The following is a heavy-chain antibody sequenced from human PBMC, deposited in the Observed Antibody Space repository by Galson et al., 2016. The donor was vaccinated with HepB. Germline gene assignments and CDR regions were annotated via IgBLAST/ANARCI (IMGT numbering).Heavy chain of an antibody. V-gene: IGHV1-18*01. D-gene: IGHD3-22*01. J-gene: IGHJ4*02. CDR2: ISAYNGNT. Sequence: SVKVSCKAFGYNFINYGITWVRQAPGQGLEWMGWISAYNGNTKYSQKVQGRATMTTDTSTMTAYMELTSLKSDDTAVYYCARDSVWRGGYYFDSSGLYDYWGQGTQVTVSS. CDR1: GYNFINYG. CDR3: ARDSVWRGGYYFDSSGLYDY.